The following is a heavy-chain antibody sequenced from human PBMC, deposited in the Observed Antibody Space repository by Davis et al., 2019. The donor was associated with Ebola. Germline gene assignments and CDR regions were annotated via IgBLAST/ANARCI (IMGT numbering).Heavy chain of an antibody. D-gene: IGHD2-2*01. J-gene: IGHJ4*02. V-gene: IGHV1-69*13. Sequence: SVKVSCKASGGTFSGYGISWVRQAPGQGLEWMREIIPMLGIVNYAQKFQGRVTITAEESTSTAYMELSSLTSEDTAAYYCARGVPAGTQAFCDYWGQGTLVTVSS. CDR3: ARGVPAGTQAFCDY. CDR2: IIPMLGIV. CDR1: GGTFSGYG.